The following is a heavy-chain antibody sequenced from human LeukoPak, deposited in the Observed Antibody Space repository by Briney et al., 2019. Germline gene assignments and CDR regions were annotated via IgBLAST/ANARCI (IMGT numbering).Heavy chain of an antibody. Sequence: SETLSLTCTVSGGSIRSHYWSWMRQPPGKGLEWIAYILYSGSAHYNPSLKSRVTISIDTSNNQFSLRLNSVTAADTAVYYCARDREGYDSPSRFDYWGQGTLVTVSS. J-gene: IGHJ4*02. V-gene: IGHV4-59*11. D-gene: IGHD3-22*01. CDR3: ARDREGYDSPSRFDY. CDR2: ILYSGSA. CDR1: GGSIRSHY.